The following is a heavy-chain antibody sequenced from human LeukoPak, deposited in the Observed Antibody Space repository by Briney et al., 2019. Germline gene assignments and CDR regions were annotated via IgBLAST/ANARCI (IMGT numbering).Heavy chain of an antibody. D-gene: IGHD2-21*02. J-gene: IGHJ4*02. CDR3: ARDAAYCGGDCYSRLTFDY. V-gene: IGHV3-21*01. Sequence: GGSLRLSCAASRFTFSSYSMNWVRQAPGKGLEWVSSISSSSSYIYYADSVKGRFTISRDNAKNSLYLQMNSLRAEDTAVYYCARDAAYCGGDCYSRLTFDYWGQGTLVTVSS. CDR1: RFTFSSYS. CDR2: ISSSSSYI.